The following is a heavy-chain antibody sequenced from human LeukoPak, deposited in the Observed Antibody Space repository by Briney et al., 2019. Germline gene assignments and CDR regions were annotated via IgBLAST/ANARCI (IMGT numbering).Heavy chain of an antibody. CDR2: VIYDGSMQ. Sequence: PGGSLRLSCAASGFTFSSYGIHWVRQAPGKGLEWVGVVIYDGSMQYYAESVKGRLTISRDNSKNTVYLQMNSLRAEDTAVYYCAKDWGEYFDYVWGSFTSFDFWGQGTLVTVSS. J-gene: IGHJ4*02. V-gene: IGHV3-30*18. CDR3: AKDWGEYFDYVWGSFTSFDF. CDR1: GFTFSSYG. D-gene: IGHD3-16*01.